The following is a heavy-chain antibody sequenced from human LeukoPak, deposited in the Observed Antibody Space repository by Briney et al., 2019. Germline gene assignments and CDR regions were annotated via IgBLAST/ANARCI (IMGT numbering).Heavy chain of an antibody. CDR3: ARESGSGQYFQH. V-gene: IGHV4-30-2*01. CDR1: GGSISSGGYS. CDR2: IYHSGST. J-gene: IGHJ1*01. D-gene: IGHD2-15*01. Sequence: SETLSLTCAVSGGSISSGGYSWSWIRQPPGKGLEWIGYIYHSGSTYYNPSLKSRVTISVDRSKNQFSLKLSSVTAADTAVYYCARESGSGQYFQHWGQGTLVTVSS.